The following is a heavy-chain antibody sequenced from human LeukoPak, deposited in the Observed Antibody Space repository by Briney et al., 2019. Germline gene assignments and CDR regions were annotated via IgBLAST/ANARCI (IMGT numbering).Heavy chain of an antibody. Sequence: SETLSLTCAVYGGSFSGYYWSWIRQPPGKGLEWIGEINHSGSTNYNPSLESRVTISVDTSKNQFSLKLSSVTAADTAVYYCASSSLMVNVIVNWGQGTLVTVSS. CDR2: INHSGST. V-gene: IGHV4-34*01. J-gene: IGHJ4*02. CDR1: GGSFSGYY. CDR3: ASSSLMVNVIVN. D-gene: IGHD2/OR15-2a*01.